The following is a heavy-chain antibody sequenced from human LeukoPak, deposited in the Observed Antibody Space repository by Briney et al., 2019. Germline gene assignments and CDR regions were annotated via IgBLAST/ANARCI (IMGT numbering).Heavy chain of an antibody. CDR3: ARDRGGYDSSGYYFPLFDY. CDR2: IYTSGST. Sequence: SETLSLTCTVSGGSISSYYWSWIRQPAGKGLEWIGRIYTSGSTNYNPSLKSRVTMSVDTSKNQFSLKLSSVTAADTAVYYCARDRGGYDSSGYYFPLFDYWGQGTLVTVSS. D-gene: IGHD3-22*01. J-gene: IGHJ4*02. CDR1: GGSISSYY. V-gene: IGHV4-4*07.